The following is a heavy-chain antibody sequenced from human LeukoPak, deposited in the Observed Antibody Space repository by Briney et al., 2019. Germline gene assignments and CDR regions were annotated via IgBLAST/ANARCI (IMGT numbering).Heavy chain of an antibody. J-gene: IGHJ4*02. D-gene: IGHD3-3*01. Sequence: ASVKVSCKASGYTFTSYGISWVRQAPGQGLEWMGWISAYNGNTNYAQKLQGRVTMTTDTSTSTAYMELRSLRSDDTAVYYCARGDTIFGVASNLDYWGQGTPVTVSS. CDR2: ISAYNGNT. V-gene: IGHV1-18*01. CDR3: ARGDTIFGVASNLDY. CDR1: GYTFTSYG.